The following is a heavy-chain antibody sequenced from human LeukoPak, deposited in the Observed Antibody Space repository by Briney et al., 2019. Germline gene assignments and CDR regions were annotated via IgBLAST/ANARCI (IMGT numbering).Heavy chain of an antibody. V-gene: IGHV4-59*01. CDR1: GGSISSYY. D-gene: IGHD6-13*01. CDR3: ARNAGGYSSSWYPLALDY. Sequence: KPSETLSLTCTVSGGSISSYYWSWIRQPRGKGLEWSGYIYYSGSTNYNPSLKSRVTISVDTSKNQFYMKLSSVTAADKAVYYCARNAGGYSSSWYPLALDYWGQGTLVTVSS. J-gene: IGHJ4*02. CDR2: IYYSGST.